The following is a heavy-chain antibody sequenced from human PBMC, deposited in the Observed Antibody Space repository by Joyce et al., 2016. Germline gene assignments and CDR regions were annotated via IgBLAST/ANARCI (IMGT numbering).Heavy chain of an antibody. D-gene: IGHD1-14*01. V-gene: IGHV3-30*04. J-gene: IGHJ4*02. Sequence: QVKLVESGGGVVQPGRSLRLSCAASGFTFSGHSMHWVRQAPGKGLNWVAIISYDGKNTYYVDSMKGRFTISRDNSKNTVYLQVDSLRTEDTAVYYCARDGPKTTWDPGYYFDFWGQGTLVTVSS. CDR3: ARDGPKTTWDPGYYFDF. CDR1: GFTFSGHS. CDR2: ISYDGKNT.